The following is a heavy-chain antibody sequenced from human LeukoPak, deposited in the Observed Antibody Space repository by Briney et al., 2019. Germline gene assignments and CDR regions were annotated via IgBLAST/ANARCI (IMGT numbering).Heavy chain of an antibody. CDR1: GFTFDTYN. V-gene: IGHV3-21*03. Sequence: PGGSLRLSCAASGFTFDTYNFNWVRQAPGKGLEWVATIRSYSSYIHYADSVKGRFTISRDNAKNSLYLQMNSLRAEDTSLYYCASSGSEWLTESVIWGQGTLVTVSS. CDR2: IRSYSSYI. D-gene: IGHD6-19*01. CDR3: ASSGSEWLTESVI. J-gene: IGHJ3*02.